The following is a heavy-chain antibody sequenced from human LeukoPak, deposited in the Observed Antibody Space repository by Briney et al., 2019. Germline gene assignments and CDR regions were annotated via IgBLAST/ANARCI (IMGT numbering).Heavy chain of an antibody. D-gene: IGHD2-2*01. CDR2: IIPIFGTA. Sequence: ASVKVSCKASGGTFSSYAISWVRQAPGQGLEWMGGIIPIFGTANYAQKFQGRVTITADESTSTAYMELSSLRSEDTAVYYCAREYCSSTSYDYYYYGMDVWGQGTTVTVSS. CDR3: AREYCSSTSYDYYYYGMDV. V-gene: IGHV1-69*13. J-gene: IGHJ6*02. CDR1: GGTFSSYA.